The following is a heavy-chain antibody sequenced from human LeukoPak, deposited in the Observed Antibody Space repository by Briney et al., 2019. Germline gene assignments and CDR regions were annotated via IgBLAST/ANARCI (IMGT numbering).Heavy chain of an antibody. Sequence: ASVKVSCKASGGTFSSYAISWVRQVPGQGLEWMGGIIPIFGTANYAQKFQGRVTITTDESTSTAYMELSSLRSEDTAVYYCARGPIAAAGKANFDYWGQGTLVTVSS. D-gene: IGHD6-13*01. CDR1: GGTFSSYA. J-gene: IGHJ4*02. V-gene: IGHV1-69*05. CDR3: ARGPIAAAGKANFDY. CDR2: IIPIFGTA.